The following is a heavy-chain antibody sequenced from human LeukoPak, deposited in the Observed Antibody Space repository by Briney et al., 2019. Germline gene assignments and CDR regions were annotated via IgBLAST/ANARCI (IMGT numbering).Heavy chain of an antibody. CDR3: ARDGVEYSSSWYYFDY. Sequence: SETLSLTCIVSGYSISTTYYWGWIRQAPGKGLEWIGSIHHSGSTYYNPSLKSRVTISIDTSKNQFSLKLSSVTAADTAVYYCARDGVEYSSSWYYFDYWGQGTLVTVSS. CDR1: GYSISTTYY. J-gene: IGHJ4*02. D-gene: IGHD6-13*01. CDR2: IHHSGST. V-gene: IGHV4-38-2*02.